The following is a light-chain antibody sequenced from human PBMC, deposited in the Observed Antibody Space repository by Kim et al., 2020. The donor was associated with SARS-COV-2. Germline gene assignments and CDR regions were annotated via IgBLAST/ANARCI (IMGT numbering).Light chain of an antibody. CDR2: AVS. CDR3: LQTNDFPLT. CDR1: QNINSW. Sequence: DIQMTQSPSSVSASVGDRVTITCRASQNINSWLAWYQQKPGKTPKLLIYAVSNLESGVPSRFSGSGAGTHITLIIASLQPEDIATYYCLQTNDFPLTFGGGTKVDIK. J-gene: IGKJ4*01. V-gene: IGKV1-12*01.